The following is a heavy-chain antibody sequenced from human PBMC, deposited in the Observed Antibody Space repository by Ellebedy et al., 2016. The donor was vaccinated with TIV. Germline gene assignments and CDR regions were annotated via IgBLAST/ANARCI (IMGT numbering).Heavy chain of an antibody. J-gene: IGHJ4*02. V-gene: IGHV4-38-2*02. CDR1: GFSISGGYY. D-gene: IGHD2-2*01. CDR3: ARMTSRGFSTPGY. CDR2: MYHSGST. Sequence: SETLSLXXSVSGFSISGGYYWGWIRQTPGKGLEWIVSMYHSGSTYYNPPLKSRVTISVDTSKNQMSLKVTSVTAADTAIYYCARMTSRGFSTPGYWGQGTLVTVSS.